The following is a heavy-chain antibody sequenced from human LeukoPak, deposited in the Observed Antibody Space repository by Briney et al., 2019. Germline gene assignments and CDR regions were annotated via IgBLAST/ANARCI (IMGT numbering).Heavy chain of an antibody. CDR1: GGSISSSSYY. CDR2: IYYSGST. V-gene: IGHV4-39*01. J-gene: IGHJ6*03. Sequence: SETLSLTCTVSGGSISSSSYYWGWIRQPPGKGVEWIGSIYYSGSTYYNPSLKSRVTISVDTSKNQFSLKLSSVTAADTAVYYCARPLSYYYYMDVWGKGTTVTVSS. CDR3: ARPLSYYYYMDV.